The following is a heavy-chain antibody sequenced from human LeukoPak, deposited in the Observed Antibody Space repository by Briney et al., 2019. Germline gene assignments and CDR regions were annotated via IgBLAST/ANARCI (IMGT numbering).Heavy chain of an antibody. CDR2: ISSNGGST. CDR3: AKASKMDTILPPFDY. D-gene: IGHD5-24*01. V-gene: IGHV3-23*01. J-gene: IGHJ4*02. Sequence: PGGSLRLSCAASGFTFSSYAMSWVRQAPRKGLEWVSSISSNGGSTYYADSVKGRFTISRDNSKNTLYLQMNSLRAEDTAVYYCAKASKMDTILPPFDYWGQGTLVTVSS. CDR1: GFTFSSYA.